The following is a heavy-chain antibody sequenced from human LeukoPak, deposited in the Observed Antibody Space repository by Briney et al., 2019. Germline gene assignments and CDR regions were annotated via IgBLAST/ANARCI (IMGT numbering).Heavy chain of an antibody. CDR3: ASGYYDSSGYYYYYYGMDV. J-gene: IGHJ6*02. Sequence: ASVKVSCKASGYTFTSYGISWVRQAPGHGLEWLGWISAYNGNTNYAQKLQGRVTMTTDTSTSTAYMELRSLRSDDTAVYYCASGYYDSSGYYYYYYGMDVWGQGTTVTVSS. CDR2: ISAYNGNT. CDR1: GYTFTSYG. D-gene: IGHD3-22*01. V-gene: IGHV1-18*01.